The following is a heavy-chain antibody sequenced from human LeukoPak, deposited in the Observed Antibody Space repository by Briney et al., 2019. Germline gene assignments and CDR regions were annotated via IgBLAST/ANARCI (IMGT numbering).Heavy chain of an antibody. J-gene: IGHJ4*02. CDR2: ISAYNGNT. CDR1: GYTFTTYG. V-gene: IGHV1-18*01. Sequence: ASVKVSCKASGYTFTTYGITWVRQAPGQGLEWMGWISAYNGNTNYAQKLQGRVTMTRDTSTSIVYMELRSLRSDDTAVYYCARGPGYSSSHEWSPGDYWGQGTLVTVSS. CDR3: ARGPGYSSSHEWSPGDY. D-gene: IGHD6-13*01.